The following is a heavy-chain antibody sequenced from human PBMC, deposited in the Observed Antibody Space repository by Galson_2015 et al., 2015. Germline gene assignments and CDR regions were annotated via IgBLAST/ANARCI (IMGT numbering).Heavy chain of an antibody. J-gene: IGHJ4*02. V-gene: IGHV5-51*01. CDR2: IWPGDSAT. Sequence: QSGAEVKKPGDSLKISCTGSGYRLTDYWIGWVRQMSGRGLEWMGSIWPGDSATRYRPSFQGQVTISADKSISTAYLQWNSLKAVDAVMYYCARRFSDFFDYWGQRTLVTVSS. CDR1: GYRLTDYW. CDR3: ARRFSDFFDY. D-gene: IGHD2-21*02.